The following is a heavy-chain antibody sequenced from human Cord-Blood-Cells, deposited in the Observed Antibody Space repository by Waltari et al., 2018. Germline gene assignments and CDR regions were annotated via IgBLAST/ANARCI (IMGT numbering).Heavy chain of an antibody. CDR1: GGSISSSRYS. J-gene: IGHJ3*02. Sequence: QLQLQESGPGLVNPSETLSLTCTVPGGSISSSRYSWGWIRQPPGKGLEWIGSIYYSGSTYYNPSLKSRVTISVDTSKNQFSLKLSSVTAADTAVYYCARMSYWGSRAFDIWGQGTMVTVSS. CDR2: IYYSGST. CDR3: ARMSYWGSRAFDI. V-gene: IGHV4-39*01. D-gene: IGHD7-27*01.